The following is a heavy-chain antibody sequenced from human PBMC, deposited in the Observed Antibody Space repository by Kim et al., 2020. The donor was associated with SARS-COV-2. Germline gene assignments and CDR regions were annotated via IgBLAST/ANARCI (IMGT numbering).Heavy chain of an antibody. CDR1: GGSISSSSYY. J-gene: IGHJ6*02. CDR3: ARLPRYYDILTGSYGIDV. V-gene: IGHV4-39*01. CDR2: IYYSGST. Sequence: SETLSLTCTVSGGSISSSSYYWGWIRQPPGKGLEWIGSIYYSGSTYYNPSLKSRVTISVDTSKNQFSLKLSSVTAADTAVYYCARLPRYYDILTGSYGIDVWGQGTTVTVSS. D-gene: IGHD3-9*01.